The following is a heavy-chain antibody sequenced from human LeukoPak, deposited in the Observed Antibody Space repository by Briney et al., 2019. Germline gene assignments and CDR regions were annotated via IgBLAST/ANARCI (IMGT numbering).Heavy chain of an antibody. CDR1: GYTFTSYY. J-gene: IGHJ3*01. CDR3: TKPQPGAFEV. V-gene: IGHV1-46*01. D-gene: IGHD2-2*01. CDR2: INPSGGST. Sequence: ASVKVSCKASGYTFTSYYMHWVRQAPGQGLEWMGIINPSGGSTSYAQKFQGRVTMTRDTSTSTVYMELSSLRSEDTVVYYCTKPQPGAFEVWGQGTMVTVSS.